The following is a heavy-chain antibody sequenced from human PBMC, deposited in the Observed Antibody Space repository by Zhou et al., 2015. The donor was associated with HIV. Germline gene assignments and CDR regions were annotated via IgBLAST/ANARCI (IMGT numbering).Heavy chain of an antibody. Sequence: QVQLVQSGAEVKKPGSSVKVSCKASGGTFSSYAISWVRQAPGQGLEWMGGIIPIFGTANYAQKFQGRVTITADESTSTAYMELSSLRSEDTAVYYCARARGVQGVIITLEPESESYYYYMDVWGKGTTVTVSS. CDR2: IIPIFGTA. J-gene: IGHJ6*03. V-gene: IGHV1-69*01. CDR1: GGTFSSYA. D-gene: IGHD3-10*01. CDR3: ARARGVQGVIITLEPESESYYYYMDV.